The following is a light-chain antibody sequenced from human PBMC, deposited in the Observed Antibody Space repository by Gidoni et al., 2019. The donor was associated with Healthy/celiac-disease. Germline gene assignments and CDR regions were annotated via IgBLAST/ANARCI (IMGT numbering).Light chain of an antibody. CDR2: WAS. V-gene: IGKV4-1*01. CDR1: QSVLYSSKNKHY. J-gene: IGKJ4*01. Sequence: DIIMTQSPYYLAVSLGEGDTINCKSSQSVLYSSKNKHYLPWYQQKPGQPPKLLMYWASTRESGVPDRVSGSGSGTDFTLTISSLQAEDVAVYYCQQYYSTPSLTFGGGTKVEIK. CDR3: QQYYSTPSLT.